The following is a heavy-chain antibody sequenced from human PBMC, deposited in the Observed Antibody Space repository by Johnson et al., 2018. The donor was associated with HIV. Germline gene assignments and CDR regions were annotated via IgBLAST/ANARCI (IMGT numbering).Heavy chain of an antibody. CDR1: VFTVTSDY. D-gene: IGHD6-19*01. V-gene: IGHV3-66*02. Sequence: VQLVESRGGLVQPGASLRLSCSASVFTVTSDYMSWVRQAPGKGLAWVSIIYSGGSTYYADSVKGRFTISRDNSKNTLYLQMNSLRAEDTAVYYCASGPQWLGDFDIWGQGTMVTVSS. CDR2: IYSGGST. J-gene: IGHJ3*02. CDR3: ASGPQWLGDFDI.